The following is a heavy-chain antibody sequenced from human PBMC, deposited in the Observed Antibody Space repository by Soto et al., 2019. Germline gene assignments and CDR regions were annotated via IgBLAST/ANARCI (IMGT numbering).Heavy chain of an antibody. D-gene: IGHD1-26*01. CDR2: ISGSGIST. Sequence: PGESLKISCAASGFTFDDYAMHWVRQAPGKGLEWVSGISGSGISTHYADSVKGRFTISRDNSKNTLYLQMNSLRAEDTAVYYCAKRSGSYSGPVDYWGQGTLVTVSS. CDR1: GFTFDDYA. V-gene: IGHV3-23*01. CDR3: AKRSGSYSGPVDY. J-gene: IGHJ4*02.